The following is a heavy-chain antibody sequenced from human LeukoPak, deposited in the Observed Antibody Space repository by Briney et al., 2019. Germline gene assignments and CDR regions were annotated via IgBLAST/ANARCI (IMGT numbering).Heavy chain of an antibody. D-gene: IGHD2-2*01. CDR2: IKQDGSEK. J-gene: IGHJ4*02. CDR1: GFTFSSYW. Sequence: GGSLRLSCAASGFTFSSYWMSWVRQAPGKGLEWVANIKQDGSEKYYVDSVKGRFTISRDNAKNSLYLQMNSLRAEDTAVYYCAKAYCSSTSCPLNYFDYWGQGTLVTVSS. CDR3: AKAYCSSTSCPLNYFDY. V-gene: IGHV3-7*03.